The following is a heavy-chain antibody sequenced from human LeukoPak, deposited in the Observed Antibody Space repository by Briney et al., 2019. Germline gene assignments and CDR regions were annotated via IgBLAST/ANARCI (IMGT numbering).Heavy chain of an antibody. V-gene: IGHV3-21*01. CDR1: GFTFSSYS. CDR3: ARDEGPRSGFDP. D-gene: IGHD6-6*01. J-gene: IGHJ5*02. CDR2: ISSSSYI. Sequence: GGSLRRSCAASGFTFSSYSMTWVRQAPGKRLEWVSSISSSSYIYYADSVKGRFTISRDNAKNSLYLQMNSLRAEDTAVYYCARDEGPRSGFDPWGQGTLVTVSS.